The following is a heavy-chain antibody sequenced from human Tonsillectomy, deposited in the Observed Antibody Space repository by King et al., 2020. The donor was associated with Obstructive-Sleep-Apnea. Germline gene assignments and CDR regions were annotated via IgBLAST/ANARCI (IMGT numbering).Heavy chain of an antibody. Sequence: TLQESGPTLVKPTQTLTLTCTFSGFSLSTSGVGVGWIRQPPGKALEWLALIYWNDDKRYSPSLKSRLTITKDTSKNQVALTMTNMDPVDTATYYCATSLLTGWLLLRYYFDYWGQGTLVTVSS. CDR2: IYWNDDK. J-gene: IGHJ4*02. CDR3: ATSLLTGWLLLRYYFDY. V-gene: IGHV2-5*01. D-gene: IGHD3-22*01. CDR1: GFSLSTSGVG.